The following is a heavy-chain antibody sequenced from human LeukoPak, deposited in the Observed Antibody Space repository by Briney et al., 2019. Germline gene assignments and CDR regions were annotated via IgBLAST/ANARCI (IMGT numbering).Heavy chain of an antibody. CDR3: AKTGYSSGWYRIWDY. J-gene: IGHJ4*02. CDR2: ISGSGGSA. CDR1: GLTFSSFE. Sequence: GGSLRLSCAASGLTFSSFEMSWVRQAPGKGLEWVSAISGSGGSAYYADSVKGRFTISRDNSRNSLSLQMNSLRAEDTALYYCAKTGYSSGWYRIWDYWGQGTLVTVSS. V-gene: IGHV3-23*01. D-gene: IGHD6-19*01.